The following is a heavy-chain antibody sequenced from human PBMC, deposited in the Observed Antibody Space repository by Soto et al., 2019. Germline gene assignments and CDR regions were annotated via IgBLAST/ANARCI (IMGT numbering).Heavy chain of an antibody. CDR1: GFTFSSYA. J-gene: IGHJ4*02. V-gene: IGHV3-23*01. CDR3: AKEEGYSSGWTEVDY. Sequence: EVQLLESGGGLVQPGGSLRLSCAASGFTFSSYAMSWVRQAPGKGLEWVSASSGSGDSTYYADSVKGRFTISRDNSKNTLYLQMNSLRAEDTAVYYCAKEEGYSSGWTEVDYWGQGTLVTVSS. CDR2: SSGSGDST. D-gene: IGHD6-19*01.